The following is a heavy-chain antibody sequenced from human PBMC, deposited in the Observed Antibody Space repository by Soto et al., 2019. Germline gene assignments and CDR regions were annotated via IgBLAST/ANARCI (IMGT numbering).Heavy chain of an antibody. CDR1: GFSLSISGEG. V-gene: IGHV2-5*02. Sequence: QITLKESGPTLVKPTQTLTLTCTFSGFSLSISGEGVGWIRQPPGKALEWLALIYWDDDQRYSPSLENKLTITKDTSKNHVVLTMTNMDPADTATYFCARRHYYNFWSGYYDWFDPWGQGTLVTVSS. D-gene: IGHD3-3*01. CDR3: ARRHYYNFWSGYYDWFDP. J-gene: IGHJ5*02. CDR2: IYWDDDQ.